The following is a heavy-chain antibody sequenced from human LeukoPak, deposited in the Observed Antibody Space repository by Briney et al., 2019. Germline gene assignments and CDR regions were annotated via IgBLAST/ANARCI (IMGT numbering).Heavy chain of an antibody. Sequence: GGSLRLSCAASGFTFSSYAMSWVRQAPGKGVEWVSAISGSGGSTYYADSVKGRFTISRDNSKNTLYLQMNSLRAEDTAVYYCAKGTTVTTFFDYWGQGTLVTVSS. D-gene: IGHD4-11*01. J-gene: IGHJ4*02. CDR2: ISGSGGST. V-gene: IGHV3-23*01. CDR1: GFTFSSYA. CDR3: AKGTTVTTFFDY.